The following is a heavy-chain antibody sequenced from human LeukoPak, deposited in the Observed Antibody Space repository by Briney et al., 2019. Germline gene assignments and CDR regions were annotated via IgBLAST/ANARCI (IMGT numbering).Heavy chain of an antibody. Sequence: GGSLRLSCAASGFTFSDHYMSWIRQAPGKWLEWIVYISPNSNDISYADSVKGRFTISRDNAKNSLYLQMNSLTVEDTGVYYCSRDPRLLDYWGQGSLVTVSS. CDR1: GFTFSDHY. CDR3: SRDPRLLDY. D-gene: IGHD6-25*01. J-gene: IGHJ4*02. CDR2: ISPNSNDI. V-gene: IGHV3-11*01.